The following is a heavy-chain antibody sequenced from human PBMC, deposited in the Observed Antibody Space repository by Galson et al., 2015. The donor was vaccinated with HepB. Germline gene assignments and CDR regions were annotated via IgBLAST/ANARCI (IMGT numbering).Heavy chain of an antibody. J-gene: IGHJ4*02. D-gene: IGHD3-16*01. CDR2: IGPSSSTG. V-gene: IGHV3-48*01. CDR1: GFTFSSYS. Sequence: SLRLSCAASGFTFSSYSMNWVRQAPGKGLEWVSYIGPSSSTGYYADSVKGRFTISRDNAKNSLYLQMNSLRAEDTAVYYCARGGVDYWGQGTLFTVSS. CDR3: ARGGVDY.